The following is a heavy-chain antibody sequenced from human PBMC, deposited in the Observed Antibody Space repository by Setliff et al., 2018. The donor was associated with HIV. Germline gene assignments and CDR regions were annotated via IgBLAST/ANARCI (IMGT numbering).Heavy chain of an antibody. CDR3: ARGCVRSVVMVYYFDY. CDR2: INHSGST. CDR1: GGSFSGYY. Sequence: SETLSLTCAVYGGSFSGYYWSWIRQHPGEGLEWIGEINHSGSTNYNPSLKSRVTISVDTSKNQFSLKLSSVTAADTAVYYCARGCVRSVVMVYYFDYWGQGTLVIVCS. J-gene: IGHJ4*02. D-gene: IGHD3-22*01. V-gene: IGHV4-34*01.